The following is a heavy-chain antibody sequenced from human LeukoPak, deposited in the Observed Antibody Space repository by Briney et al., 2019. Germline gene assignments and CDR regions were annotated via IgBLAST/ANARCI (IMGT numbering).Heavy chain of an antibody. D-gene: IGHD3-10*01. Sequence: PGGSLRLSCAASGFTFSNIWMSWVRQAPGKGLEWVANIKHDGSETNYVDSVKGRFTISRDNAKNSPHLQMNSLRAEDTAVYYCAKNGGPHGMDVWGQGTTVTVSS. CDR2: IKHDGSET. J-gene: IGHJ6*02. CDR1: GFTFSNIW. V-gene: IGHV3-7*02. CDR3: AKNGGPHGMDV.